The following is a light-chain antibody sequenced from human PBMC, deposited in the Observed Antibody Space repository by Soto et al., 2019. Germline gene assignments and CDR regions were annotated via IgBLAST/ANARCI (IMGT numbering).Light chain of an antibody. Sequence: DIHLTLSPSSLSASIGDRVTITCRASQSISTSLNWYQQKPGKAPNLLILTSSNLESGVPSRFSGSGSGTDFTLTISSLQPEDFATYFCQQGYSRPRTFGQGTKVDIK. V-gene: IGKV1-39*01. CDR1: QSISTS. CDR3: QQGYSRPRT. CDR2: TSS. J-gene: IGKJ1*01.